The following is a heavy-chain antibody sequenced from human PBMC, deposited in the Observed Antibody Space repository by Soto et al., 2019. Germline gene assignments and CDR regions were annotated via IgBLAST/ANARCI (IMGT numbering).Heavy chain of an antibody. Sequence: ASVKVSCTSFGYSFTSFDVHWVRQASGQGLEWMGWMNAYNGNTNYAQKLQGRVTMTTDTSTSTAYMELRSLRSDDTAVYYCARDAWIGYCSGGSCPPADYWGQGTLVTVSS. CDR3: ARDAWIGYCSGGSCPPADY. V-gene: IGHV1-18*01. CDR2: MNAYNGNT. CDR1: GYSFTSFD. J-gene: IGHJ4*02. D-gene: IGHD2-15*01.